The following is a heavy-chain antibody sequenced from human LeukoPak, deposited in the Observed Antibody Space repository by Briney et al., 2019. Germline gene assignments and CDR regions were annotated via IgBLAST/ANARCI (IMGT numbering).Heavy chain of an antibody. V-gene: IGHV4-59*01. CDR2: IYYSGST. CDR3: AAWSPVLRFLADDAFDI. J-gene: IGHJ3*02. CDR1: GGSISSYY. D-gene: IGHD3-3*01. Sequence: PSETLSLTCTVSGGSISSYYWSWIRQPPGKGLEWIGCIYYSGSTNYNPSLKSRVTISVDTSKNQFSLKLSSVTAADTAVYYCAAWSPVLRFLADDAFDIWGQGTMVTVSS.